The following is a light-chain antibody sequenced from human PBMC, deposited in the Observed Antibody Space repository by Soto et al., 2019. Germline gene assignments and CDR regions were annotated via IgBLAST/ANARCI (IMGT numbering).Light chain of an antibody. CDR3: QQYNFWPPLT. Sequence: EIVMTQSPATLSVSPGERATLSCRASPSVNSNLAWYRQKPGQAPRLLISDASTRATGVPARFSGSGSGTEFTLTISSLQSEDSGIYYCQQYNFWPPLTFGGGTKVEIK. CDR1: PSVNSN. CDR2: DAS. V-gene: IGKV3-15*01. J-gene: IGKJ4*01.